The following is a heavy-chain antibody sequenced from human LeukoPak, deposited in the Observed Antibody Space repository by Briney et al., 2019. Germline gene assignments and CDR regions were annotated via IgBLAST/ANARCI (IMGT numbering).Heavy chain of an antibody. Sequence: GASVKVSCKISGGTFGSYGISWVRQAPGQGLEWMGRTIPIRGMTNYAQKFQGRVTITADKSTSTAYMELSSLRSEDTAVYYCARELRGAYYYDSSGYSHFDYWGQGTLVTVSS. D-gene: IGHD3-22*01. CDR3: ARELRGAYYYDSSGYSHFDY. J-gene: IGHJ4*02. CDR1: GGTFGSYG. CDR2: TIPIRGMT. V-gene: IGHV1-69*04.